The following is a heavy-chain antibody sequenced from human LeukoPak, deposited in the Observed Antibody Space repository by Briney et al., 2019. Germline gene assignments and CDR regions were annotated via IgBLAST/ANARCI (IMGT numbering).Heavy chain of an antibody. CDR2: INYGGTT. J-gene: IGHJ6*02. V-gene: IGHV4-39*07. CDR3: AGGQVRGLVQPYYYYAMGV. Sequence: NSSETLSLTCAVSGGSISSSNYYWSWIRQPPGRELEWIASINYGGTTYYKPSLKSRVTISVDTSKNLFSLKLSSVTAADTAVYYCAGGQVRGLVQPYYYYAMGVWGQGTTVTVSS. D-gene: IGHD3-10*01. CDR1: GGSISSSNYY.